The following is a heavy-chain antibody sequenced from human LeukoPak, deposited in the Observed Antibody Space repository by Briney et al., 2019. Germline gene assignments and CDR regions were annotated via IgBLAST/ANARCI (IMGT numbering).Heavy chain of an antibody. V-gene: IGHV3-48*01. D-gene: IGHD1-26*01. J-gene: IGHJ4*02. CDR1: GFTFSSYG. CDR2: ITSSGSTT. CDR3: ARAGGSYQVFEY. Sequence: GGSLRLSCAASGFTFSSYGMHWVRQAPGKGLEWISYITSSGSTTYYADSVKGRFTISRDNAEKSLYLQMNSLRAEDTAVYYCARAGGSYQVFEYWGQGTLVTVSS.